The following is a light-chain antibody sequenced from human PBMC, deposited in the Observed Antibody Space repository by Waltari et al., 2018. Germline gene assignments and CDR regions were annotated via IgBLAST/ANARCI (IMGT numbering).Light chain of an antibody. CDR2: EVN. V-gene: IGLV2-8*01. J-gene: IGLJ2*01. CDR1: SSDVGASDY. CDR3: SSYAGRNTL. Sequence: QSALTQPASVSGSPGQSITIPCTGTSSDVGASDYVSWYQQHPGQAPKLLIYEVNKRPSGVPNRFSGSKSGDTASLTVSGLQADDEGDYYCSSYAGRNTLFGGGTKLTVL.